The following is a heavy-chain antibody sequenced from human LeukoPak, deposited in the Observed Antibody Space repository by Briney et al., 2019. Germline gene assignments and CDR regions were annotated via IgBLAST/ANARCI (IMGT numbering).Heavy chain of an antibody. V-gene: IGHV3-30*04. CDR1: GFTFSSYA. J-gene: IGHJ4*02. D-gene: IGHD3-10*01. CDR2: VSAHGLDK. CDR3: ARAFTPGIRKALWIGDSL. Sequence: GTSLSLSCAASGFTFSSYAMHWVRQAPGKGLEWLAVVSAHGLDKFYASSVRGRFTISKDTSKNTLSLQMNSLRSDDSGVYYCARAFTPGIRKALWIGDSLWDQGTLVTDSS.